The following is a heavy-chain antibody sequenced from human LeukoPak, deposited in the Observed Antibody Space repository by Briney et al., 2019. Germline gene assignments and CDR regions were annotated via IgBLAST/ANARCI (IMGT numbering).Heavy chain of an antibody. CDR2: INPNTGGT. J-gene: IGHJ4*02. Sequence: GASVKVSCKASGYTFTSYYMHWVRQAPGQGLEWMGWINPNTGGTNYAQKFQGRVTMTRDTSISTAYMDLSRLRSDDTAVYYCARGISSWYGPDYWGQGTLVTVSS. CDR1: GYTFTSYY. V-gene: IGHV1-2*02. D-gene: IGHD6-13*01. CDR3: ARGISSWYGPDY.